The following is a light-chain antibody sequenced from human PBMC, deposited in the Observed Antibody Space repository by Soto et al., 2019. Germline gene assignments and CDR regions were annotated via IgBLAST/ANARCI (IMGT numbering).Light chain of an antibody. J-gene: IGLJ2*01. Sequence: QSVLTQPPSVSGAPGQRVTISCTGSSSNIGAGYDVHWYQQLPGTAPKLLIYGNNNRPSGVPDRFSGSKSGTSASLAITGLKAEDEADYYCQSYDTSLSGYVIFGRGTKVTVL. CDR3: QSYDTSLSGYVI. V-gene: IGLV1-40*01. CDR2: GNN. CDR1: SSNIGAGYD.